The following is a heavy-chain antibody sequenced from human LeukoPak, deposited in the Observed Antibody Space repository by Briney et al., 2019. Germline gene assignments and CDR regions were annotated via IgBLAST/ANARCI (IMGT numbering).Heavy chain of an antibody. CDR3: ARRGVKDSLDS. D-gene: IGHD3-10*01. CDR2: IFPGDSDT. CDR1: GYSFTTYW. J-gene: IGHJ4*02. V-gene: IGHV5-51*01. Sequence: GESLKISCKGSGYSFTTYWIGWVRQMPWKGLEWMGIIFPGDSDTRYSPSFQGQVTMSANKSTSTAYLQWSSLKASDTAMYYCARRGVKDSLDSWGQGTLVTVSS.